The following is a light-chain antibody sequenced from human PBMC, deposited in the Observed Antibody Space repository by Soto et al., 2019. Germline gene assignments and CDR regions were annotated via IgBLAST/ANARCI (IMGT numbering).Light chain of an antibody. CDR1: QYINTR. V-gene: IGKV3-11*01. Sequence: EIVLKHSASALSSFPGDRVTLSSRASQYINTRLAWYQHRPGQAPRLLIYQTSLRAAGIPARFSASGSGTDFTLTISDVQTEDFALYYCHQRQSWPRTFGQGTKVDIK. J-gene: IGKJ1*01. CDR3: HQRQSWPRT. CDR2: QTS.